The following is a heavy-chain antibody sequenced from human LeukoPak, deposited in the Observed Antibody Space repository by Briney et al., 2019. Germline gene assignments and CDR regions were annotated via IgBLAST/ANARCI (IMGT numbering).Heavy chain of an antibody. V-gene: IGHV3-9*01. CDR1: GFTFDDYA. J-gene: IGHJ4*02. D-gene: IGHD3-22*01. CDR2: ISWNSGSI. Sequence: PGGFLRLSCAASGFTFDDYAMHWVRQAPGKGLEWVSGISWNSGSIGYADSVKGRFTISRDNAKNSLYLQMNSLRAEDTALYYCAKLSGYDSSGYYDYWGQGTLVTVSS. CDR3: AKLSGYDSSGYYDY.